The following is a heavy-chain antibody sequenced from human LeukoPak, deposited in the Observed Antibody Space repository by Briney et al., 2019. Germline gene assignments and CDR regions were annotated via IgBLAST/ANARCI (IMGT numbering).Heavy chain of an antibody. D-gene: IGHD3-9*01. CDR3: AKDRNRQYFDWFDY. V-gene: IGHV3-23*01. J-gene: IGHJ4*02. CDR2: ISGSGGST. Sequence: GGCLRLSCAASGVSFSSYGMHWVRQDPGRGLEWVSAISGSGGSTYYAESVKGRVTLSRDKSTSTLCMRMNSMRAEDTAVYYCAKDRNRQYFDWFDYWGQGTLVTVSS. CDR1: GVSFSSYG.